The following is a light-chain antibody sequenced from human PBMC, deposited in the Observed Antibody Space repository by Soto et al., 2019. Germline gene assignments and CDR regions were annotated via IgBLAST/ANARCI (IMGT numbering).Light chain of an antibody. CDR1: SSDVGGYNF. V-gene: IGLV2-14*01. CDR3: SSYATAYAVV. J-gene: IGLJ2*01. CDR2: DVT. Sequence: SVLTQPASVSGSPGQSITISCTGTSSDVGGYNFVSWYQQHPGKVPNLIIYDVTNRPSGVSSRFSGSKSGNTASLTISGLQAEDEADYYCSSYATAYAVVFGGGTKLTVL.